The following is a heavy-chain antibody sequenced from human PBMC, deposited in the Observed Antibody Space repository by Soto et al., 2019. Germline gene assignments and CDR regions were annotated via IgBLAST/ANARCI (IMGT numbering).Heavy chain of an antibody. Sequence: SVKVSCKASGGTFSSYAISWVRQAPGQGLEWMGGIIPIFGTANYAQKFQGRVTITADESTSTAYMELSSLRSEDTAVYYCAIPVRSSSSSSGNWFDPWGQGTLVTVSS. CDR1: GGTFSSYA. J-gene: IGHJ5*02. V-gene: IGHV1-69*13. D-gene: IGHD6-6*01. CDR2: IIPIFGTA. CDR3: AIPVRSSSSSSGNWFDP.